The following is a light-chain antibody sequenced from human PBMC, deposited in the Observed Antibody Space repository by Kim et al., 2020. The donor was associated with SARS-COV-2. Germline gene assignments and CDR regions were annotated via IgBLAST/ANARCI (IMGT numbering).Light chain of an antibody. CDR1: SSDVGGYNY. Sequence: QSALTQPASVSGSPGQSITISCTGTSSDVGGYNYVSWYQHHPGKAPKLMIYDVSKRPSGVSNRFSGSKSGNTASLTISGLQAEDAANYYCSSYTSSSTWVFGAGTLLTVL. J-gene: IGLJ2*01. CDR2: DVS. CDR3: SSYTSSSTWV. V-gene: IGLV2-14*03.